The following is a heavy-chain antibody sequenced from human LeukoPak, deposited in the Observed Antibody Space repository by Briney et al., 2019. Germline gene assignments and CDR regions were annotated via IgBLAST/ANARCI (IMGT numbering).Heavy chain of an antibody. CDR1: GGSVSSGSYY. Sequence: KTSETLSLTCTVSGGSVSSGSYYWSWIRQPPGKGLEWIGYIYYSGSTNYNPSLKSRVTISVDTSKNQFSLKLSSVTAADTAVYYCARAPRIVGAVKGAFDIWGQGTMVTVSS. V-gene: IGHV4-61*01. J-gene: IGHJ3*02. CDR3: ARAPRIVGAVKGAFDI. D-gene: IGHD1-26*01. CDR2: IYYSGST.